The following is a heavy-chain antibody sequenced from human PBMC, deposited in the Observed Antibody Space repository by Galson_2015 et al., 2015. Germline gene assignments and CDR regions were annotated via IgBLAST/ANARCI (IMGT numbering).Heavy chain of an antibody. V-gene: IGHV3-48*02. CDR1: GFTFSKYS. CDR2: ISSSSNSI. Sequence: SLRFSCAASGFTFSKYSMNWVRQAPGKGLESISYISSSSNSIYYADSVKGRFTISRDNDKNLLYLQMNSLRDEDTAVYYCASDKSYYYFAMDVWGQGTTVTVSS. CDR3: ASDKSYYYFAMDV. J-gene: IGHJ6*02.